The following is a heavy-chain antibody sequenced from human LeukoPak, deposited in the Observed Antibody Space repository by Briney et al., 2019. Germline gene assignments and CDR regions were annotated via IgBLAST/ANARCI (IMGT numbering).Heavy chain of an antibody. Sequence: GGSLRLSCAASGFSFSSYAMTWVRQAPGKGLEWVSAISGSGGITHYADAVKGRFTISRDNSKNTLYLQMNSLRAEDTAVYYCARGASTVVTEGYYYYGMDVWGQGTTVTVSS. CDR2: ISGSGGIT. CDR1: GFSFSSYA. CDR3: ARGASTVVTEGYYYYGMDV. D-gene: IGHD4-23*01. V-gene: IGHV3-23*01. J-gene: IGHJ6*02.